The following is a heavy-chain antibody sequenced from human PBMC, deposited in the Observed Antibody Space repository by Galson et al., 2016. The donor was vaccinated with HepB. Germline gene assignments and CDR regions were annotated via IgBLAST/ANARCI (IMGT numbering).Heavy chain of an antibody. V-gene: IGHV3-30*18. D-gene: IGHD3-3*01. CDR2: ISYDGNKK. CDR1: GFTFNNYG. CDR3: AKDLFRVAEYYLDY. J-gene: IGHJ4*02. Sequence: SLRLSCAASGFTFNNYGMHWVRQAPGKGLEWVAVISYDGNKKYYADSVKGRFTISRDNSRNTLYLQMNSLRLEDTAVYFCAKDLFRVAEYYLDYWGQGALVTVSS.